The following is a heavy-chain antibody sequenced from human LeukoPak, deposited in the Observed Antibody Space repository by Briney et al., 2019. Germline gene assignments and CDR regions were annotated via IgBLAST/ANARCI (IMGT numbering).Heavy chain of an antibody. Sequence: SETLSLTCTVSGGSINNSYWTWIRQPPGKGLEWIGHIYYSGSTNYNPSLKSRVTISVDTSKNQFSLKLSSVTAADTAVYYCARTGAYYDILTGYYPGGYFDYWGQGTLVTVSS. CDR1: GGSINNSY. CDR2: IYYSGST. V-gene: IGHV4-59*01. CDR3: ARTGAYYDILTGYYPGGYFDY. D-gene: IGHD3-9*01. J-gene: IGHJ4*02.